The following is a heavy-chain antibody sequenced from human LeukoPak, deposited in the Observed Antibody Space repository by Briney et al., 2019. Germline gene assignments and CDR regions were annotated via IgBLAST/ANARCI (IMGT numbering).Heavy chain of an antibody. D-gene: IGHD3-10*01. V-gene: IGHV4-30-2*01. CDR1: GGSISSGGYS. CDR3: ARARQFTMVRGVITYYFDY. CDR2: IYHSGST. Sequence: TLSLTCAVSGGSISSGGYSWSWIRQPPGKGLEWIGYIYHSGSTYYNPSLKSRVTISVDRSKNQFSLKLSSVTAADTAVYDCARARQFTMVRGVITYYFDYWGQGTLVTVSS. J-gene: IGHJ4*02.